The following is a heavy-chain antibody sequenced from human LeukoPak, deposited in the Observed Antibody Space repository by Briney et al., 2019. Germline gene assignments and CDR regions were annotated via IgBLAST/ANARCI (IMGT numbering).Heavy chain of an antibody. CDR2: IYYSGST. V-gene: IGHV4-31*03. Sequence: SQTLSLTCTVSGGSISSGGYYWSWIRQHPGKGLEWIGYIYYSGSTYYNPSLKSRVTISVDTSKNQFSLRLSSVTAADTAVYYCARGQQLVVFDPWGQGTLVTVSS. CDR3: ARGQQLVVFDP. D-gene: IGHD6-13*01. J-gene: IGHJ5*02. CDR1: GGSISSGGYY.